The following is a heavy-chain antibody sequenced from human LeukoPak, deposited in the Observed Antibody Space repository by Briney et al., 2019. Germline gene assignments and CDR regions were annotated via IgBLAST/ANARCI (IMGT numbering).Heavy chain of an antibody. V-gene: IGHV1-69*05. CDR1: GGTFSSYA. CDR3: ASGGDYVWGSCRTSFDY. D-gene: IGHD3-16*02. J-gene: IGHJ4*02. Sequence: ASVKVSCKASGGTFSSYAISWARQAPGQGLEWMGRIIPIFGTANYAQKFQGRVTITTDESTSTAYMELSSLRSEDTAVYYCASGGDYVWGSCRTSFDYWGQGTLVTVSS. CDR2: IIPIFGTA.